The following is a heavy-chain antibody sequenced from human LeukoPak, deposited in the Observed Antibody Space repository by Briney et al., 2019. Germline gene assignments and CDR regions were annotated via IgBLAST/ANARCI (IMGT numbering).Heavy chain of an antibody. D-gene: IGHD3-10*01. CDR2: INPNSGGT. Sequence: GASVKVSCKASGYTFTGYYMHWVRQAPGQGLEWMGWINPNSGGTNYAQKFQGRVTMTRDTSISIVYMELSWLRSDDTAVYYCARGPYMVRGVTSEKYYFDYWGQGTLVTVSS. CDR3: ARGPYMVRGVTSEKYYFDY. CDR1: GYTFTGYY. V-gene: IGHV1-2*02. J-gene: IGHJ4*02.